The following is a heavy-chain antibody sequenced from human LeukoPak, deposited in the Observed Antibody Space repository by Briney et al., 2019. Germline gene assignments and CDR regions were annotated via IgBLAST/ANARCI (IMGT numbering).Heavy chain of an antibody. CDR2: ISNDGKNI. CDR1: GFTFSRHW. CDR3: ARRPTASAERGMDV. J-gene: IGHJ6*02. V-gene: IGHV3-74*01. Sequence: GGSLRLSCTASGFTFSRHWMHWVRQAPEKGLEWVSRISNDGKNIAYADSVKARFTISRDNAKNTLYLEINSLGTEDTAVYYCARRPTASAERGMDVWGHGTTVIVSS. D-gene: IGHD6-25*01.